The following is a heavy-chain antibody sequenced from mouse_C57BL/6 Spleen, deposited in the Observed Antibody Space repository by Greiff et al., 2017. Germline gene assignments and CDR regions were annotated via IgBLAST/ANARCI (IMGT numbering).Heavy chain of an antibody. CDR1: GFTFSSYA. Sequence: DVMLVESRGGLVKPGGSLKLSCAASGFTFSSYAMSWVRQTPEKRLEWVATISDGGSYTYYPDNVKGRFTISRDNAKNNLYLQMSHLKSEDTAMYYCASGGSSTPLDYWGQGTTLTVSS. J-gene: IGHJ2*01. D-gene: IGHD1-1*01. CDR3: ASGGSSTPLDY. V-gene: IGHV5-4*03. CDR2: ISDGGSYT.